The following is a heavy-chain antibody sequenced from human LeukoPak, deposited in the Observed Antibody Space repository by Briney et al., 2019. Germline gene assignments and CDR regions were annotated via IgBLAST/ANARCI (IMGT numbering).Heavy chain of an antibody. J-gene: IGHJ3*02. Sequence: GGSLRLSCAASGFTFSSYSMNWVRQAPGKGLEWGSYISSSSSTIYYADSVKGRFTISRDNAKNSLYLQMNSLRAEGTAVYYCALITYYDFWSGPPHRDAFDIWGQGTMVTVSS. CDR3: ALITYYDFWSGPPHRDAFDI. V-gene: IGHV3-48*01. D-gene: IGHD3-3*01. CDR2: ISSSSSTI. CDR1: GFTFSSYS.